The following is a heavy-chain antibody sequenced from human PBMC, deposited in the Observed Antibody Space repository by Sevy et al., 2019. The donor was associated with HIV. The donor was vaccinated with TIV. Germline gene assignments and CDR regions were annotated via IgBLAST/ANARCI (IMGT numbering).Heavy chain of an antibody. CDR3: AREGVGGYVYSLDH. V-gene: IGHV3-64*02. J-gene: IGHJ4*02. D-gene: IGHD1-26*01. CDR2: IGSNGGST. CDR1: GFSFSSYA. Sequence: GGSLRLSCAASGFSFSSYALHWVRQAPGKELEYVSAIGSNGGSTYYADSVKGRFTISRDNSKNTLDLQMGSLRGEDMGVYDCAREGVGGYVYSLDHWGQGTLVTVSS.